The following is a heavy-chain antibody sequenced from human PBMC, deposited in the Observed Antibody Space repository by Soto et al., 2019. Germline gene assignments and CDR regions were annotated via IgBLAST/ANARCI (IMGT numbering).Heavy chain of an antibody. CDR3: EKSLSMATACDY. CDR2: ISVTGDT. CDR1: GLTFSSYA. V-gene: IGHV3-23*01. J-gene: IGHJ4*02. D-gene: IGHD2-21*02. Sequence: EGQLLESGGGLGQPGGSLRLSCAASGLTFSSYAMNWVRQVPGKGPEWVSHISVTGDTYYADSVKGRFTISRDNTKNTLFLQMNSMRAEDTAVYYCEKSLSMATACDYWGQGTPVTVSS.